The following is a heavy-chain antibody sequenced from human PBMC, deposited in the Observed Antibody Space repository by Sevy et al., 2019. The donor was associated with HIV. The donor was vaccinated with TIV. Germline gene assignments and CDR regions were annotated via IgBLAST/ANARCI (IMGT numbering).Heavy chain of an antibody. Sequence: ASVKVSCKASAFTFSTSAVQWVRQSRGQRLEWIGWIVVGSGSTNYAQKFQGRVTFTRDMSTNTAYMEMSSLRSDDTAVYYRAATTDTIFGVVLMNNWFDPWGQGTLVTVSS. CDR1: AFTFSTSA. CDR3: AATTDTIFGVVLMNNWFDP. CDR2: IVVGSGST. J-gene: IGHJ5*02. V-gene: IGHV1-58*01. D-gene: IGHD3-3*01.